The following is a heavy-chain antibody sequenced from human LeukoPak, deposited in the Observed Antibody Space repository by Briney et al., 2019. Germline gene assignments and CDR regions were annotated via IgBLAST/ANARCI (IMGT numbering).Heavy chain of an antibody. J-gene: IGHJ5*02. CDR1: GGSISSYY. V-gene: IGHV4-59*01. Sequence: SETLSLTCTVSGGSISSYYWSWIRQPPGKGLERIGYIYYSGGTNYNPSLKSRVTISVDTSKNQFSLKLSSVTAADTAVYYCARAGNWFDPWGQGTLVTVSS. CDR2: IYYSGGT. CDR3: ARAGNWFDP.